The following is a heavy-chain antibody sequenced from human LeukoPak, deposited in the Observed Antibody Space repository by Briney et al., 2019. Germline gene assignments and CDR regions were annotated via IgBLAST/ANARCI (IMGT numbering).Heavy chain of an antibody. CDR1: GYTFTSYD. V-gene: IGHV1-8*01. CDR2: MSPNSGDA. J-gene: IGHJ4*02. D-gene: IGHD7-27*01. CDR3: ARGPPNWGYDY. Sequence: ASVKVSCKASGYTFTSYDFNWVRQATGQRPEWMGWMSPNSGDAGYAQKFQDRVTMTRNTSISTAYMELSSLRSDDTAVYYCARGPPNWGYDYWGPGTLVTVSS.